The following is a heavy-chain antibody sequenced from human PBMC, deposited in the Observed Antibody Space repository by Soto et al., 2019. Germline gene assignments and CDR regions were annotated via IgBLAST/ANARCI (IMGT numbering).Heavy chain of an antibody. J-gene: IGHJ4*02. V-gene: IGHV1-8*01. CDR3: ARGLGSSWTDY. CDR2: MNPNSGNR. D-gene: IGHD6-6*01. CDR1: GYTFSNYD. Sequence: QVQLVQSGAEVKKPGASVKVCCKASGYTFSNYDIHWVRQATGQGLEWMGWMNPNSGNRGYVQKFQGRVTLTRNTSISTAYMELSSLRSDDTAVYYCARGLGSSWTDYWGQGTQVTVSS.